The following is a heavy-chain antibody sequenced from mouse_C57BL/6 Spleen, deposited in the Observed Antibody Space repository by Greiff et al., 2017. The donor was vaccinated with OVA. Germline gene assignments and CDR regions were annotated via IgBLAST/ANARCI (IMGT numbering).Heavy chain of an antibody. D-gene: IGHD2-12*01. V-gene: IGHV1-80*01. CDR3: ARSGDDGAWFAY. J-gene: IGHJ3*01. Sequence: VKVVESGAELVKPGASVKISCKASGYAFSSYWMNWVKQRPGKGLEWIGQIYPGDGDTNYNGKFKGKATLTADKSSSTAYMQLSSLTSEDSAVYFCARSGDDGAWFAYWGQGTLVTVSA. CDR1: GYAFSSYW. CDR2: IYPGDGDT.